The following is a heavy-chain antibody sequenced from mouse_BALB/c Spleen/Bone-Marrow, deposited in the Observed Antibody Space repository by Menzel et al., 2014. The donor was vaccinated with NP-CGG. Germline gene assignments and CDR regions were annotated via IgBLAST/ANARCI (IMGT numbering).Heavy chain of an antibody. CDR1: GFNIKDTY. J-gene: IGHJ3*01. V-gene: IGHV14-3*02. CDR3: APYYYGRWFAN. CDR2: IDPANGNI. D-gene: IGHD1-1*01. Sequence: EVQGVESGAELVKPGASVKLSCTASGFNIKDTYMHWVEQRPEQGLEWIGRIDPANGNIKYDPKFQGKATITADTSSNTAYLQLSSLTSEDTAVYYCAPYYYGRWFANWGQGTLVTVSA.